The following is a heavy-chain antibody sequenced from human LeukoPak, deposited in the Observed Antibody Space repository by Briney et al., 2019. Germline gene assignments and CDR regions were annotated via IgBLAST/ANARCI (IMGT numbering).Heavy chain of an antibody. Sequence: SETLSLTCAVYGGSFSGYYWSWIRQPPGKGLEWTGEINHSGSTNYDPSLKSRVTISVDTSKNQFSLKLSSVTAADTAVYYCARVRKEWLGKGNWFDPWGQGTLVTVSS. J-gene: IGHJ5*02. D-gene: IGHD6-19*01. CDR3: ARVRKEWLGKGNWFDP. V-gene: IGHV4-34*01. CDR2: INHSGST. CDR1: GGSFSGYY.